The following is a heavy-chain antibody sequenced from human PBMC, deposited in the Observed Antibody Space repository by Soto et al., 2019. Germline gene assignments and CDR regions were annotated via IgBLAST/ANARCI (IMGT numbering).Heavy chain of an antibody. CDR3: PRAPVALDTISYFDY. V-gene: IGHV4-30-2*05. D-gene: IGHD3-3*01. CDR2: IYNGGSN. J-gene: IGHJ4*02. CDR1: GESVSSVGCH. Sequence: LGLTCAFSGESVSSVGCHWAWLRRPAGKGREWSGYIYNGGSNYYRPSLESGRHMALDATRNDYSMRLTSVTAADTAVYISPRAPVALDTISYFDYWGQGKLVIVSS.